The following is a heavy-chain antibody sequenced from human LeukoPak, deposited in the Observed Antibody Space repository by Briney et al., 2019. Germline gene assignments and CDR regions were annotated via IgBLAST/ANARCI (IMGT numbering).Heavy chain of an antibody. Sequence: PSETLSLTCTVSGGSLSSYYWTWIRQPPGKGLEWIGYIYYSGSTNYNPSLKSRVTMSVDTSKNQFSLKLNSVTAADTAVYYCARSGTLTGYLYWGQGARVTVSS. CDR1: GGSLSSYY. V-gene: IGHV4-59*01. J-gene: IGHJ4*02. D-gene: IGHD3-9*01. CDR3: ARSGTLTGYLY. CDR2: IYYSGST.